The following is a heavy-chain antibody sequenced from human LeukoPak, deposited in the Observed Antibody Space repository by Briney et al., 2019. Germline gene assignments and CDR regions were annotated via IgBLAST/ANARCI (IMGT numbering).Heavy chain of an antibody. CDR1: GVTFRNYD. Sequence: GGSLRLSCAASGVTFRNYDMSWVRQAPGKGLEWVSVINDSGGTTFYADAVKGWFTISRDNSKNPLYLQMNRLSAEESAISSCAKLWRGSYPRYFDYWGQGALVTVSS. CDR3: AKLWRGSYPRYFDY. D-gene: IGHD5-18*01. V-gene: IGHV3-23*01. CDR2: INDSGGTT. J-gene: IGHJ4*02.